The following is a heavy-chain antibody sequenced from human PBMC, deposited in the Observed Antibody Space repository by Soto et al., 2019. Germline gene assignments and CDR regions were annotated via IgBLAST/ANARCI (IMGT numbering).Heavy chain of an antibody. V-gene: IGHV1-24*01. Sequence: QVQLVQSGAEVKKPGASVKVSCKVSGHTLTELSMHWVRQAPGKGLEWMGGFDREDGDTIYAQKFQGRVTMTEDTSTDTAYMEMTSLRSEDTAVYYCATVRELLHWYFDLWGRGTLVTVSS. J-gene: IGHJ2*01. CDR1: GHTLTELS. CDR3: ATVRELLHWYFDL. CDR2: FDREDGDT. D-gene: IGHD1-26*01.